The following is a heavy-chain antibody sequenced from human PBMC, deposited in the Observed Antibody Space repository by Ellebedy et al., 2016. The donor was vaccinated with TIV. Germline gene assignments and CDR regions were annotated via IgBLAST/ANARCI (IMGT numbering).Heavy chain of an antibody. Sequence: LSLTCVASGFSFRNYWMGWVRQAPGKGLEWVANIYQDGSEKYYVDSVEGRFTISRDNAKNSLYLEMKSLRAEDTAVYYCARRGSYGDYAVQVNNWFDSWGQGTPVTVSP. CDR1: GFSFRNYW. V-gene: IGHV3-7*01. J-gene: IGHJ5*01. D-gene: IGHD4-17*01. CDR2: IYQDGSEK. CDR3: ARRGSYGDYAVQVNNWFDS.